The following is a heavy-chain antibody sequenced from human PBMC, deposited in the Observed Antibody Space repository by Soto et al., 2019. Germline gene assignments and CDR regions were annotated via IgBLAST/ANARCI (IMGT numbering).Heavy chain of an antibody. J-gene: IGHJ4*02. V-gene: IGHV3-74*01. CDR1: GFTFSSYW. Sequence: GGSLRLSCAASGFTFSSYWMHWVRQAPGKGLVWVSRINSDGSSTSYADSVKGRFTIARDNAKNTLYLQMNSLRAEDTAVYYCARDRGSSWYYFDYWGQGTLVTVSS. CDR2: INSDGSST. D-gene: IGHD6-13*01. CDR3: ARDRGSSWYYFDY.